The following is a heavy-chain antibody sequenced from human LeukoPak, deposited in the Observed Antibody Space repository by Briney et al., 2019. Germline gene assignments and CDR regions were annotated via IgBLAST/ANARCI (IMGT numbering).Heavy chain of an antibody. Sequence: SETLSLTCTVSGGSLSSSSYYWGWIRQPPGKGLEWIGSIYYSGSTYYNPSLKSRVTISVDTSKNQFSLKLSSVTAADTAVYYCARQSQYHPHFDYWGQGTLVTVSS. J-gene: IGHJ4*02. CDR3: ARQSQYHPHFDY. D-gene: IGHD4-11*01. CDR2: IYYSGST. CDR1: GGSLSSSSYY. V-gene: IGHV4-39*01.